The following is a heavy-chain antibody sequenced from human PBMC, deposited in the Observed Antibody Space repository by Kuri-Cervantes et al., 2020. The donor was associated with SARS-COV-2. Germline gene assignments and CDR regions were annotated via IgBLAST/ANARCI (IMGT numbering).Heavy chain of an antibody. CDR1: GFSFSTYS. D-gene: IGHD2/OR15-2a*01. CDR2: ISTTSSTI. CDR3: ARDFLGHFDF. V-gene: IGHV3-48*02. Sequence: GGSLRLSCAASGFSFSTYSMNWVRQAPGKGLGWLSYISTTSSTIDYADSVKGRFTISRDNAENSLYLQMNSLRDEDTAVYYCARDFLGHFDFWGQGTLVTVSS. J-gene: IGHJ4*02.